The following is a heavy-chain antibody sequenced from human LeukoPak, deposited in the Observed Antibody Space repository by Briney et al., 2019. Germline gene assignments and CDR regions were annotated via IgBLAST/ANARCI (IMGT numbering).Heavy chain of an antibody. CDR2: INPNSGGT. J-gene: IGHJ3*02. D-gene: IGHD2-15*01. Sequence: ASVKVSCKASGYIFTNYYMHWVRQAPGQGLEWMGWINPNSGGTNYAQKFQGRVTMTRDTSISTAYMELSRLRSDDTAVYYCARGACSGGSCHDAFDIWGQGTMVTVSS. CDR3: ARGACSGGSCHDAFDI. V-gene: IGHV1-2*02. CDR1: GYIFTNYY.